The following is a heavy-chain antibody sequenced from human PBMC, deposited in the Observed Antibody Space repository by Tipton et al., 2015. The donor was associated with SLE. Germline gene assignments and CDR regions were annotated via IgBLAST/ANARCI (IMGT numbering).Heavy chain of an antibody. CDR3: ARGPNWGLDDAFDI. J-gene: IGHJ3*02. CDR2: IYYSGNT. Sequence: TLSLTCTVSGDSMSSGGYYWSWIRHHPGKGLEWIGYIYYSGNTFYNPSLKSRITISIDTSKNQFSLKLTSVTAADTAVYYCARGPNWGLDDAFDIWGQGTMASVSS. CDR1: GDSMSSGGYY. V-gene: IGHV4-31*03. D-gene: IGHD7-27*01.